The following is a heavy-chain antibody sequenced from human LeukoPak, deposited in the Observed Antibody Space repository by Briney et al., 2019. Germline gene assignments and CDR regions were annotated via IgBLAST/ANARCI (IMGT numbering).Heavy chain of an antibody. D-gene: IGHD1-1*01. CDR1: GGSFSGYY. CDR2: INHSGST. V-gene: IGHV4-34*01. Sequence: LETLSLTCAVYGGSFSGYYWSWIRQPPGKGLEWIGEINHSGSTNYNPSLKSRVTISVDTSKNQFSLKLSSVTAADTAVYYCAAETGPFDYWGQGTLVTVSS. CDR3: AAETGPFDY. J-gene: IGHJ4*02.